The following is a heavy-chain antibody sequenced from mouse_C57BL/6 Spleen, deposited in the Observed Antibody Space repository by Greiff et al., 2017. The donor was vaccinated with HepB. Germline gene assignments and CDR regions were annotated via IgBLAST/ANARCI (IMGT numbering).Heavy chain of an antibody. CDR1: GFTFSSYA. J-gene: IGHJ2*01. V-gene: IGHV5-4*01. CDR2: ISDGGSYT. Sequence: EVKLMESGGGLVKPGGSLKLSCAASGFTFSSYAISWVRQTPEKRLEWVATISDGGSYTYYPDNVKGRFTISRDNAKNNLYLQMSHLKSEDTAMYYCAREGGVVRARFDYWGQGTTLTVSS. CDR3: AREGGVVRARFDY. D-gene: IGHD1-1*02.